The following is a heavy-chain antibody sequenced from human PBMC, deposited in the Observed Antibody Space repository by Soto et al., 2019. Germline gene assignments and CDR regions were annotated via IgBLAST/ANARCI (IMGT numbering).Heavy chain of an antibody. CDR1: GFTFTSSA. CDR3: ATVQFSAGPDY. V-gene: IGHV1-58*01. D-gene: IGHD6-19*01. Sequence: SVRVSCKASGFTFTSSAVQLVRQARGQRLEWIGWIVVGSGNTNYAQKFQERVTITTDMSTSTAYMELSSLRSEDTAVYYCATVQFSAGPDYWGQGTLVTVSS. CDR2: IVVGSGNT. J-gene: IGHJ4*02.